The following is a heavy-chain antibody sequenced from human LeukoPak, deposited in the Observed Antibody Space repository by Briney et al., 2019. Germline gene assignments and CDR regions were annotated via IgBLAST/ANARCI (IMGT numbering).Heavy chain of an antibody. CDR3: ARQAMVRAIQLWPPFDY. CDR1: GGSISSSSYY. CDR2: IYYSGST. J-gene: IGHJ4*02. V-gene: IGHV4-39*07. D-gene: IGHD5-18*01. Sequence: KSSETLSLTCTVSGGSISSSSYYWGWIRQPPGKGLEWIGSIYYSGSTYYNPSLKSRVTISVDTSKNQFSLKLSSVTAADTAVYYCARQAMVRAIQLWPPFDYWGQGTLVTVSS.